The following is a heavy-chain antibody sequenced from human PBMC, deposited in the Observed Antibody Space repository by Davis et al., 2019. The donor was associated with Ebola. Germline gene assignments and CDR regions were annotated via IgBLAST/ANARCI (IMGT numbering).Heavy chain of an antibody. D-gene: IGHD5-12*01. CDR2: TYYSSKWYD. J-gene: IGHJ6*04. CDR1: GDSVAGGSGG. CDR3: ARGWLRSGLDV. V-gene: IGHV6-1*01. Sequence: HSQTLSLSRVISGDSVAGGSGGCNWSRLSPSRGLEWLGRTYYSSKWYDGYAESVKSRINISPATAKNQFSLHLNSVTPEDTAVYYCARGWLRSGLDVWGKGAAVTVSS.